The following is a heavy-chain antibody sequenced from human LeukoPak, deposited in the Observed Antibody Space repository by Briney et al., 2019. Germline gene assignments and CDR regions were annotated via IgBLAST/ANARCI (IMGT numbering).Heavy chain of an antibody. J-gene: IGHJ5*02. CDR3: AREVEDSSSADWFDP. V-gene: IGHV1-18*01. Sequence: ASVKVSCKASGYTFTSYGISWVRQAPGQGLEWMGWISAYNGNTNYAQKLQGRVTMTTDTTTSTAYMELRSLRSDDTAVYYCAREVEDSSSADWFDPWGQGTLVTVSS. D-gene: IGHD4-11*01. CDR2: ISAYNGNT. CDR1: GYTFTSYG.